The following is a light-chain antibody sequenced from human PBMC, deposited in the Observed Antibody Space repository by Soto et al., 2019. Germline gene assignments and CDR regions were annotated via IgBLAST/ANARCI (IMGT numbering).Light chain of an antibody. CDR3: QQADSFPLT. CDR1: QDISTL. V-gene: IGKV1D-12*01. CDR2: GAS. J-gene: IGKJ4*01. Sequence: DIEMTQSPSSVSGSIGDTDTITCRASQDISTLLAWYQQKPGKAPKLLIYGASTLESGVPSQFSGRGSGTDFTLTISSLQPEDFATYFCQQADSFPLTFGGGTKVDIK.